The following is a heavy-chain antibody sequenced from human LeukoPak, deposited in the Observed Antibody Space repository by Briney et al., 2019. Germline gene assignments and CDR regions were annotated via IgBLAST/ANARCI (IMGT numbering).Heavy chain of an antibody. CDR1: GGSFSGYY. CDR2: INHSGST. CDR3: ARRGSGYYYCYYMGV. Sequence: SETLSLTCAVYGGSFSGYYWSWIRQPPGKGLEWIGEINHSGSTNYNPSLKSRVTISVDTFKNQFSLKLSSVTAADTAVYYCARRGSGYYYCYYMGVWGKGTTVTISS. V-gene: IGHV4-34*01. D-gene: IGHD3-10*01. J-gene: IGHJ6*03.